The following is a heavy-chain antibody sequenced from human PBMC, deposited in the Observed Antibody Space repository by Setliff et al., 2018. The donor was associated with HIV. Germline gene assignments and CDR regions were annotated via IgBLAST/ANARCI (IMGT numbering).Heavy chain of an antibody. D-gene: IGHD2-21*02. Sequence: PSETLSLTCAVYGGSFSGHYWNWVRQPPGKGLEWIGEINESGRISYNPSLKSRLIISVDTSKKQFSLNLISMTAADTAVYYCARGQGCGGGCHYAFEMWGQGTMVTVSS. J-gene: IGHJ3*02. CDR2: INESGRI. V-gene: IGHV4-34*01. CDR1: GGSFSGHY. CDR3: ARGQGCGGGCHYAFEM.